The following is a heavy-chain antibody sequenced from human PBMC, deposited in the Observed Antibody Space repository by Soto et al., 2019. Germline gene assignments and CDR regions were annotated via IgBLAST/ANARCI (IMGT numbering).Heavy chain of an antibody. J-gene: IGHJ4*02. CDR1: DFSISSGYY. V-gene: IGHV4-38-2*02. D-gene: IGHD1-26*01. CDR2: MYQSGTT. Sequence: ETLSLTCTVSDFSISSGYYWGWVRQPPGKGLEWIGSMYQSGTTYYNPSLKSRVTISINTSKNQFSLKLTSVTAADTAVYYCARDWYRDGYKGGYFDYWGQGTLVTVSS. CDR3: ARDWYRDGYKGGYFDY.